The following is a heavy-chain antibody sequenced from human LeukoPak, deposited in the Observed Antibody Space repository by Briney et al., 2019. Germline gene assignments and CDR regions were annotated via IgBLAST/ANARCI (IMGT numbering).Heavy chain of an antibody. J-gene: IGHJ4*02. CDR2: ISSSSSYI. Sequence: GGSLRLSCAASGFTFADYSMNWVRQAPGKGLEWVSSISSSSSYIFYADSVKGRFTISRDNARNSLFLQMNSLRAEDTAVYYCAKDSYGDYGYWGQGTLVTVSS. CDR1: GFTFADYS. CDR3: AKDSYGDYGY. D-gene: IGHD4-17*01. V-gene: IGHV3-21*01.